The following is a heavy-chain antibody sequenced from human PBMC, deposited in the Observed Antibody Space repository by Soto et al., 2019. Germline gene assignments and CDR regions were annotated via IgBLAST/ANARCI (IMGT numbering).Heavy chain of an antibody. Sequence: EVQLVESGGGLVQPWGSVRLSCAASGFTFSSYWMHWVRQAPGKGLMWVSRIHNDGSTTRYADSVKGRFTIARDKAQNTLSLQMSSLRVEDTAVYDCARDEWISYWGQGALVTGST. V-gene: IGHV3-74*01. J-gene: IGHJ4*01. D-gene: IGHD2-2*03. CDR3: ARDEWISY. CDR2: IHNDGSTT. CDR1: GFTFSSYW.